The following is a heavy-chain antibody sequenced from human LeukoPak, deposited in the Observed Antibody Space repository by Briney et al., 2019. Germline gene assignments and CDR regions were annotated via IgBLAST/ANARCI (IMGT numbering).Heavy chain of an antibody. V-gene: IGHV3-48*03. CDR3: ARDGRN. Sequence: GGSLRLSCAASGFTFSSYEMNWVRQAPGKGLEWVSYISSSGLSIYYADSVKGRFTISRDNAKNSLYLQVNSLRAEDTAIYYCARDGRNWGQGTLVTVSS. J-gene: IGHJ4*02. CDR1: GFTFSSYE. D-gene: IGHD2-15*01. CDR2: ISSSGLSI.